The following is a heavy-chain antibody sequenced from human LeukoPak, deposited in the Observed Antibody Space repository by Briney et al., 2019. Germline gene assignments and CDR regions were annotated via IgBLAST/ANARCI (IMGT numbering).Heavy chain of an antibody. CDR2: IKQDGSEK. CDR1: GFTFSSYW. V-gene: IGHV3-7*03. Sequence: GGSLRLSCAASGFTFSSYWMSWVRQAPGKGLEWVANIKQDGSEKYYVDSVKGRFTISRDNAKNSLYLQMNSLRAEDTAVYYCARGRQRWLQLVLRYYYYMDVWGKGTTVTVSS. J-gene: IGHJ6*03. CDR3: ARGRQRWLQLVLRYYYYMDV. D-gene: IGHD5-24*01.